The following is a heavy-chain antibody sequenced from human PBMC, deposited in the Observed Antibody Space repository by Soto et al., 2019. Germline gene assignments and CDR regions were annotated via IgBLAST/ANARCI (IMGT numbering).Heavy chain of an antibody. CDR3: ARDRTWDGDGAIDY. CDR1: GDSVSSNSAA. V-gene: IGHV6-1*01. J-gene: IGHJ4*02. Sequence: KQSQTLSLTCAISGDSVSSNSAAWNWIRQSPSRCLEWLGRTYYRSKWYNDYAVSVKSRITINPETSKNQFSLQLNSVTPEDTAVYYCARDRTWDGDGAIDYWGQGTLVTVSS. CDR2: TYYRSKWYN. D-gene: IGHD4-17*01.